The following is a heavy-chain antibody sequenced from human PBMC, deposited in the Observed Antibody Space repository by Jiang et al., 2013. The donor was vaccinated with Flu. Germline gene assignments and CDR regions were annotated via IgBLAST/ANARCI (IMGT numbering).Heavy chain of an antibody. Sequence: VQLVESGGGLIQPGGSLRLSCAASGFNVSRNYMSWVRQAPGKGLEWVSVIYRAGDTHYADSVKGRLTISRDNSKNTLYLQMNSLRVEDTAVYYCVRDLSDYDFWSGYSQGAFDIVGPRDNGHRLF. V-gene: IGHV3-53*01. J-gene: IGHJ3*02. CDR2: IYRAGDT. D-gene: IGHD3-3*01. CDR1: GFNVSRNY. CDR3: VRDLSDYDFWSGYSQGAFDI.